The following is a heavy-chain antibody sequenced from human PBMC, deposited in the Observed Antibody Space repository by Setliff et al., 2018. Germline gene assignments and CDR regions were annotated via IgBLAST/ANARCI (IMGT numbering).Heavy chain of an antibody. V-gene: IGHV2-5*02. J-gene: IGHJ5*02. Sequence: SGPTLVNPTQTLTLTCTFSGFSLSASGLAVGWIRQPPGKALEWLALISWDDDEHYNPSLRTRLTISKDTSRNQVVLTMTNMDPVDTATYYCAHTGIQPKPNNWFDPWGQGTLVTVSS. CDR3: AHTGIQPKPNNWFDP. CDR2: ISWDDDE. D-gene: IGHD1-1*01. CDR1: GFSLSASGLA.